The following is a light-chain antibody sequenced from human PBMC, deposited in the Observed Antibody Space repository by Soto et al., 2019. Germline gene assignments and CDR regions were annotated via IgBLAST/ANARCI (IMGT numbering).Light chain of an antibody. CDR1: QSVDSNY. CDR2: GAS. J-gene: IGKJ5*01. CDR3: QQYGTPRPVT. V-gene: IGKV3-20*01. Sequence: EIVLTQSPGTLSLSPGEEATLSCRASQSVDSNYLAWYQQKPGQTPRLIIYGASGRADGIPHRFSGSGFGTDFTPTISKVEPQDFAVYYCQQYGTPRPVTFGQGTRLEIK.